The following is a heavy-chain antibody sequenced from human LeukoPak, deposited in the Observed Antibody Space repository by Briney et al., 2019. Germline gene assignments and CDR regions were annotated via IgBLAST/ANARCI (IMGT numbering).Heavy chain of an antibody. CDR2: ISSSSSTI. V-gene: IGHV3-48*01. J-gene: IGHJ6*03. D-gene: IGHD4-11*01. CDR3: ARVPSTVTTEYYYYYMDV. CDR1: GFTFSSYS. Sequence: GGSLRLSCAASGFTFSSYSMNWVRRAPGKGLGWVSYISSSSSTIYYADSVKGRFTISRDNAKNSLYLQMNSLRAEDTAVYYCARVPSTVTTEYYYYYMDVWGKGTTVTVSS.